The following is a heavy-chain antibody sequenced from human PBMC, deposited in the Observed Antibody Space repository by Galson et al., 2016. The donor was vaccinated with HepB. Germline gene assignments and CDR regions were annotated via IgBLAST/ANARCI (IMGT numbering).Heavy chain of an antibody. Sequence: SLRLSCAASGFTFSLYGMHWVRQAPGKGLEWVAFISYHGSNEYYGDSVKGRFTISRDNSKNTLYLQMNSLRPEDTAIYYCAKDHVHRAPGGDWSCFDPWGQGTLVTVSS. CDR2: ISYHGSNE. CDR3: AKDHVHRAPGGDWSCFDP. CDR1: GFTFSLYG. D-gene: IGHD2-21*02. J-gene: IGHJ5*02. V-gene: IGHV3-30*18.